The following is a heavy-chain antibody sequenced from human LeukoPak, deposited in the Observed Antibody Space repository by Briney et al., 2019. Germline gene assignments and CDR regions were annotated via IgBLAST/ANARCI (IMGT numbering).Heavy chain of an antibody. Sequence: GGSLRLSCAAPGFTFDDYAKHWVRQAPGKGLEWVSGISWNSGSIGYADSVKGRFTISRDNAKNSLYLQMNSLRAEDTALYYCAKDIQVRGVIITAPDYWGQGTLVTVSS. CDR3: AKDIQVRGVIITAPDY. D-gene: IGHD3-10*01. V-gene: IGHV3-9*01. CDR2: ISWNSGSI. CDR1: GFTFDDYA. J-gene: IGHJ4*02.